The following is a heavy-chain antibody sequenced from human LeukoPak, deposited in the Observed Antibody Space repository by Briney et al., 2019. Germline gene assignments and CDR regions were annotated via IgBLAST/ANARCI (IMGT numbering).Heavy chain of an antibody. CDR2: IYHNGNT. D-gene: IGHD5-18*01. CDR3: ARVRYNYGDSDY. J-gene: IGHJ4*02. V-gene: IGHV4-38-2*01. CDR1: GYPISSGYY. Sequence: PSETLSLTCAVSGYPISSGYYWGWIRQPPGKGLEWIGTIYHNGNTYYNPSLKSRVTISVDTSKNQFSLKLSSVTAADTAVYYCARVRYNYGDSDYWGQGTLVTVSS.